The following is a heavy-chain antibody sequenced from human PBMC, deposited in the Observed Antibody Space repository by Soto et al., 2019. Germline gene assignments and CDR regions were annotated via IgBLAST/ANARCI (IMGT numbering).Heavy chain of an antibody. D-gene: IGHD2-15*01. CDR3: GKVLIGATRHTDVDS. J-gene: IGHJ4*02. CDR1: GVSLNSGHYY. V-gene: IGHV4-39*01. Sequence: SETLSLTCTVSGVSLNSGHYYWVWIRQSPGKGLAWIASIYYDESTYYNPSLKSRVTISTDKPKNQFSLTLKSVTAADTAVYYCGKVLIGATRHTDVDSWGQGALVTVSS. CDR2: IYYDEST.